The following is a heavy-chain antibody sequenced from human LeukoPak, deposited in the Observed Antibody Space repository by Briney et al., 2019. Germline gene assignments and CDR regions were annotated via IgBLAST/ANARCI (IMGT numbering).Heavy chain of an antibody. V-gene: IGHV1-8*01. Sequence: ASVKVSCKASGYTFTSYDINWVRQATGQGLEWMGWMNPNSGNTGYAQKFQGRVTMTRNTSISTAYTELSSLRSEDTAVYYCARGGYDFWSGYYGNGFDPWGQGTLVTVSS. J-gene: IGHJ5*02. CDR1: GYTFTSYD. CDR2: MNPNSGNT. D-gene: IGHD3-3*01. CDR3: ARGGYDFWSGYYGNGFDP.